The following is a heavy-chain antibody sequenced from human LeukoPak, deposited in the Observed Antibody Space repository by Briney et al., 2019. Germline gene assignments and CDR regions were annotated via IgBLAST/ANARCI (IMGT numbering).Heavy chain of an antibody. CDR3: ARDPTTDAFDI. CDR1: GFTFSSYW. Sequence: GGSLRLSCAASGFTFSSYWMSWVRQAPGKGLEWVSVIYSGGSTYYADSVKGRFTISRDNSKNTLYLQMNSLRAEDTAVYYCARDPTTDAFDIWGQGTMVTVSS. CDR2: IYSGGST. V-gene: IGHV3-53*01. D-gene: IGHD1-7*01. J-gene: IGHJ3*02.